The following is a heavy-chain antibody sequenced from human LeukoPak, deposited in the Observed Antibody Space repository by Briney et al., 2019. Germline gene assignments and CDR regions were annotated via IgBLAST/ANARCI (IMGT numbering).Heavy chain of an antibody. CDR3: ARGVWGSYRIDY. J-gene: IGHJ4*02. CDR2: IYYSGST. D-gene: IGHD3-16*01. V-gene: IGHV4-39*06. CDR1: GGSISSSSYY. Sequence: SETLSLTCPVSGGSISSSSYYWGWIRQPPGKGLEWIGCIYYSGSTYYNPSLKSRVTISIDTSENQFPLKLSSVTAADTAVYYCARGVWGSYRIDYWGQGTLVTVSS.